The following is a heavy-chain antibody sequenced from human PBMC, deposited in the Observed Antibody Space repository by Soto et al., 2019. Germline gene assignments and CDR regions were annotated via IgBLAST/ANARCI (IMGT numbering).Heavy chain of an antibody. CDR3: AKLLYHYDSSGFTADY. CDR1: GFTFSSYG. V-gene: IGHV3-30*18. D-gene: IGHD3-22*01. Sequence: PGGSLRLSCAASGFTFSSYGMYWVSQAPGKGLEWVAGISYVGSNQYYADSVRGRFTISRDNSKNTLYLQMNSLRTEDTAVYYCAKLLYHYDSSGFTADYWGQGTQVTVSS. J-gene: IGHJ4*02. CDR2: ISYVGSNQ.